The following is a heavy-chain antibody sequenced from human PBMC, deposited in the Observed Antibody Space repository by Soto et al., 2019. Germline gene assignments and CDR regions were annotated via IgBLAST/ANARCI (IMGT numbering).Heavy chain of an antibody. Sequence: GGSLRLSCAASGFSFSDYYMSRFRQAPGKGLEWVAYISSSGNTIFYTDSVKGRFTISRANANNSPYLQMNSLRAEDTAVYYCARPPRGFCYLHICGRGTLVPVSS. CDR1: GFSFSDYY. CDR3: ARPPRGFCYLHI. D-gene: IGHD3-10*01. V-gene: IGHV3-11*01. CDR2: ISSSGNTI. J-gene: IGHJ2*01.